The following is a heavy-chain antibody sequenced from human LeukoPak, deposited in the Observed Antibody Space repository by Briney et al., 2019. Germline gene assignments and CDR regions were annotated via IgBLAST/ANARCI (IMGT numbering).Heavy chain of an antibody. Sequence: KPSETLSLTCAVYGGSSSGYYWSWIRQPPGKGLEWIGEINHSGSTNYNPSLKSRVTISVDTSKNQFSLKLSSVTAADTAVYYCARWTYNWNYNHYYYYMDVWGKGTTVTVSS. CDR2: INHSGST. V-gene: IGHV4-34*01. CDR3: ARWTYNWNYNHYYYYMDV. J-gene: IGHJ6*03. CDR1: GGSSSGYY. D-gene: IGHD1-7*01.